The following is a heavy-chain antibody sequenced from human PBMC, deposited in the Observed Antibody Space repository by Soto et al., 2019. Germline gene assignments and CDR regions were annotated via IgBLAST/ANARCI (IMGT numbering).Heavy chain of an antibody. CDR2: INPSGGST. Sequence: ASVKVSCKASGYTFTSYYMHWVRQAPGQGLEWMGIINPSGGSTSYAQKFQGRVTMTRDTSTSTVYMELSSLRSEDTAVYYCARSETSYGHRDYYYGMVVWGQGTTVTVSS. CDR3: ARSETSYGHRDYYYGMVV. CDR1: GYTFTSYY. D-gene: IGHD5-18*01. V-gene: IGHV1-46*01. J-gene: IGHJ6*02.